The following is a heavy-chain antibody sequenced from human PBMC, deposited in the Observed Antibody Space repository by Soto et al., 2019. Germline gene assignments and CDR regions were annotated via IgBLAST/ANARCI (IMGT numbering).Heavy chain of an antibody. CDR1: GGSISGYY. D-gene: IGHD2-21*02. V-gene: IGHV4-4*07. J-gene: IGHJ3*02. Sequence: SETLSLTCTVSGGSISGYYWSCIRQPAGKGLEWLGRIYPTGSTNFNPSLKSRVTMAVDTSKNQFSLKLSSVTVEEKAVYYCAREVVLTHNAFDIWGQGTMV. CDR3: AREVVLTHNAFDI. CDR2: IYPTGST.